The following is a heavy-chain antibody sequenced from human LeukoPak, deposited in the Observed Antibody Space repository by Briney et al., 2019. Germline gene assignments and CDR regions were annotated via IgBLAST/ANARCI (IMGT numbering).Heavy chain of an antibody. CDR3: ARAPLGVGYSFDV. V-gene: IGHV3-66*01. Sequence: GGSLRLSCAASGFTVSSNYMSWVRQAPGKGLEWVSVIYSGGYTYYADSVEGRFTISRDSSKNTLFLQMNSLRVEDTALYNCARAPLGVGYSFDVWGQGTMVTVSS. CDR1: GFTVSSNY. J-gene: IGHJ3*01. CDR2: IYSGGYT. D-gene: IGHD2-21*01.